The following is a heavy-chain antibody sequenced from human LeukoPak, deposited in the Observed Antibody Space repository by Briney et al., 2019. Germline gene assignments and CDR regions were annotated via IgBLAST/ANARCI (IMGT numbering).Heavy chain of an antibody. CDR2: IDSSGIGT. CDR1: GFTFSSYW. Sequence: GGSLRLSCTASGFTFSSYWMHWVRQAPGKGLVWVARIDSSGIGTSYADSVMGRFTISRDNAKNTLYLQMNSLRAEDTAVYYCARDLLGWELHYFDYWGQGTLVTVSS. J-gene: IGHJ4*02. CDR3: ARDLLGWELHYFDY. D-gene: IGHD1-26*01. V-gene: IGHV3-74*01.